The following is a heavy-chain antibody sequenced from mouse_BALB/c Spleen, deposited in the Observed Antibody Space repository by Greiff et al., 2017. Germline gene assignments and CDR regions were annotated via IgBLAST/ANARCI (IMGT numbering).Heavy chain of an antibody. CDR2: INPGSGGT. CDR1: GYAFTNYL. Sequence: QVQLQQSGAELVRPGTSVKVSCKASGYAFTNYLIEWVKQRPGQGLEWIGVINPGSGGTNYNEKFKGKATLTADKSSSTAYMQLSSLTSDDSAVYFCARRILDGDFAYWGQGTTLTVSA. J-gene: IGHJ2*01. V-gene: IGHV1-54*01. D-gene: IGHD1-1*02. CDR3: ARRILDGDFAY.